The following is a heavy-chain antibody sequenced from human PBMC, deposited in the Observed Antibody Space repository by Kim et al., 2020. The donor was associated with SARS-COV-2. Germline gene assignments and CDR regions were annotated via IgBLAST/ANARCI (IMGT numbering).Heavy chain of an antibody. J-gene: IGHJ4*02. CDR1: GGSISSYY. CDR3: ATSLRGGYDIDFDY. D-gene: IGHD3-3*01. CDR2: IYYSGST. V-gene: IGHV4-59*08. Sequence: SETLSLTCTVSGGSISSYYWSWIRQPPGKGLEWIGYIYYSGSTNYNPSLKSRVTISVDTSKNQFSLKLSSVTAADTAVYYCATSLRGGYDIDFDYWGQGTLVTVSS.